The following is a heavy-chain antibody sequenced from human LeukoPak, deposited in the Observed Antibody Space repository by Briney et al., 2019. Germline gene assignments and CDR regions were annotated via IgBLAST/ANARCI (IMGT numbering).Heavy chain of an antibody. Sequence: SETLSLTCTVSGDSVTTYYWSWIRQPPGKGLEWLGYVYYSGSATYNPSLKSRVTISVDTSKNQFSLRLSSVTAADTAVYYCARQSGYDFNWGQGTLVTVSS. V-gene: IGHV4-59*02. D-gene: IGHD5-12*01. J-gene: IGHJ4*02. CDR2: VYYSGSA. CDR3: ARQSGYDFN. CDR1: GDSVTTYY.